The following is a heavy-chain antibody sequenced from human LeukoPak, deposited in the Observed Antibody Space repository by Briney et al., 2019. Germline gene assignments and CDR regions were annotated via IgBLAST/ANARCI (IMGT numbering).Heavy chain of an antibody. V-gene: IGHV3-11*01. J-gene: IGHJ4*02. Sequence: PGGSLRLSCAASGFTFSDYYMSWIRQAPGKGLEWVSYISSSGSTIYYADSVKGRFAISRDNAKNSLYLQMNSLRAEDTAVYFCARRRYNWNAIDYWGQGTLVTVSS. CDR1: GFTFSDYY. CDR3: ARRRYNWNAIDY. D-gene: IGHD1-20*01. CDR2: ISSSGSTI.